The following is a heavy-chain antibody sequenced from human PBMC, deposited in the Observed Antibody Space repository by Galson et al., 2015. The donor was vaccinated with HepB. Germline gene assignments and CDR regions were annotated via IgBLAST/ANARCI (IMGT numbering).Heavy chain of an antibody. CDR3: ARGLAGGYFSNWFDP. CDR1: GFTFSSYT. CDR2: ITSSSGTI. Sequence: SLRLSCAASGFTFSSYTMNWVRQAPGKGLEWVSYITSSSGTIYYGDSVKDRFTISRDNAKNSLYLQMDSLRDEDTAVYYYARGLAGGYFSNWFDPWGQGTLVTVSS. V-gene: IGHV3-48*02. D-gene: IGHD1-26*01. J-gene: IGHJ5*02.